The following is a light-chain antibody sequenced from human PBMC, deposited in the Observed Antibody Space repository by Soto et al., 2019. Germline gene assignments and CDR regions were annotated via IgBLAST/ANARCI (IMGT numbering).Light chain of an antibody. Sequence: EVVRTGKPATFSLSPGEKANLSCRASQSVTSNLAWYQQKPGQAPRLLIYGASTRATGIPARFSGSGSGTDFTLTISSLQSQDSAVSDFQQCSAWAPVTLGQGTRLEIK. J-gene: IGKJ5*01. CDR3: QQCSAWAPVT. V-gene: IGKV3-11*01. CDR2: GAS. CDR1: QSVTSN.